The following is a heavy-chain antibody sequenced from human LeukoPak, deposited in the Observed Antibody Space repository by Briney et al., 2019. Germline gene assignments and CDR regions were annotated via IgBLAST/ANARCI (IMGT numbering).Heavy chain of an antibody. V-gene: IGHV4-34*01. D-gene: IGHD4-11*01. CDR2: INHSGST. Sequence: ASETLSLTCAVYGGSFSGYYWSWIRQPPGEGLEWIGEINHSGSTNYNPSLKSRVTISVDTSKNQFSLKLSSVTAADTAVYYCARSTRYSNYPNWFDPWGQGTLVTVSS. CDR1: GGSFSGYY. J-gene: IGHJ5*02. CDR3: ARSTRYSNYPNWFDP.